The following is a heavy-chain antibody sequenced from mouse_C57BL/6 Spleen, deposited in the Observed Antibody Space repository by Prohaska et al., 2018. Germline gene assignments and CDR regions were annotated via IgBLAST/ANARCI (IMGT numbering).Heavy chain of an antibody. D-gene: IGHD2-3*01. CDR3: ASYDGYYYWYFDV. V-gene: IGHV4-1*01. J-gene: IGHJ1*03. Sequence: GGLVQPGGSLKLSCAASGIDFSRYWMSWVRRAPGKGLEWIGEINPDSSTINYAPSLKYKFIISRDKAKNTLYLQMSKVRSEDTAIYDCASYDGYYYWYFDVWGTGTTVTVSS. CDR2: INPDSSTI. CDR1: GIDFSRYW.